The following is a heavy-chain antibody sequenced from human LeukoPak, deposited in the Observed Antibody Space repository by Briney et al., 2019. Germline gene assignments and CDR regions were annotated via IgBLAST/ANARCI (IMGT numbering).Heavy chain of an antibody. CDR2: IYSGGTT. J-gene: IGHJ6*02. CDR3: ARGNSGSSYVEYYYGMDV. Sequence: QPGGSLRLSCEASGFIVSSNYMSWVRQAPGKGLEWVSVIYSGGTTYYADSVKGRFTISRDNSKNALYLQMNSLRAEDTAVYYCARGNSGSSYVEYYYGMDVWGQGTTVTVSS. D-gene: IGHD1-26*01. V-gene: IGHV3-53*01. CDR1: GFIVSSNY.